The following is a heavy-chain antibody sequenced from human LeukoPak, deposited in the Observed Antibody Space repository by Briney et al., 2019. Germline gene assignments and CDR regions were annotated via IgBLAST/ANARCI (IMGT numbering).Heavy chain of an antibody. J-gene: IGHJ2*01. CDR1: GGSISSYY. D-gene: IGHD2-21*01. CDR3: ARDAFHQIDL. V-gene: IGHV4-59*01. CDR2: IYYSGST. Sequence: PSETLSLTCTVSGGSISSYYWSWIRQPPGKGLEWIGYIYYSGSTNYNPSLKSRVTISVDTSKNQFSLKLSSVTAADTAVYYCARDAFHQIDLWGRGTLVTVSS.